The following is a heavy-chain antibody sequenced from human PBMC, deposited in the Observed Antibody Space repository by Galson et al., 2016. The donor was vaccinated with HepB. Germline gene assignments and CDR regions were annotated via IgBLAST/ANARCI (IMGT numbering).Heavy chain of an antibody. CDR2: IFWDDDK. CDR1: GFSLNTSGVN. D-gene: IGHD2-21*02. J-gene: IGHJ3*01. Sequence: PALVKPTQTLTLTCTFSGFSLNTSGVNVGWVRQPPGKALEWLALIFWDDDKRYSPSLKSRLTITKDTSKNQVVLTMTNMGPVDTATNYFAHRRGCTGGDCYGDAFDVWGQGTMITVSS. CDR3: AHRRGCTGGDCYGDAFDV. V-gene: IGHV2-5*02.